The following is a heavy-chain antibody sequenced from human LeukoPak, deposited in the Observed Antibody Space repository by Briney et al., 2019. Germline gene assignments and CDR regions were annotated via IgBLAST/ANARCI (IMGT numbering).Heavy chain of an antibody. Sequence: VGSLRLSCEVSGFTFSSYWIHWVRQAPGKGLVWVSRFSDDEGRTVYADSVKGRFTISKDNAKNTLYLQMNSLRAEDTAVYYCARDYFYGLDVWGQGTTVTVSS. CDR3: ARDYFYGLDV. CDR1: GFTFSSYW. J-gene: IGHJ6*02. V-gene: IGHV3-74*01. CDR2: FSDDEGRT.